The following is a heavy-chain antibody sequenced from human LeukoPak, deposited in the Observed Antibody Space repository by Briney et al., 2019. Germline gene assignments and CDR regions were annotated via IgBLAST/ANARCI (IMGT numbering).Heavy chain of an antibody. CDR2: IYHSGST. D-gene: IGHD1-26*01. J-gene: IGHJ4*02. CDR3: ARQDIVGATTFDY. CDR1: GYSISSGYY. Sequence: SETLSLTCAVSGYSISSGYYWGWIRQPPGKGLEWIGSIYHSGSTYYNPSLESRVTISVDTSKNQFSLKLSSVTAADTAVYYCARQDIVGATTFDYWGQGTLVTVSS. V-gene: IGHV4-38-2*01.